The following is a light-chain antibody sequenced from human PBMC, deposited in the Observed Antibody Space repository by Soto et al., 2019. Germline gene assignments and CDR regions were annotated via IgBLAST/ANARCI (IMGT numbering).Light chain of an antibody. J-gene: IGKJ2*01. CDR2: QAS. V-gene: IGKV1-5*03. CDR1: QSITTW. CDR3: QQYNTYSPYT. Sequence: DLQMTQSPSTLSASVGDRVTITCRASQSITTWLAWYQQKPGKAPKLLIYQASSLQSGVPSRFSGSGSGTEFTLTINSLQPDDFATYYCQQYNTYSPYTFGQGTRLEIK.